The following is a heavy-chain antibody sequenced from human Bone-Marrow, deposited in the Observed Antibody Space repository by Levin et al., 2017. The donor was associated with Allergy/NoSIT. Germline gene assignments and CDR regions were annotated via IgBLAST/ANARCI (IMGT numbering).Heavy chain of an antibody. J-gene: IGHJ3*01. D-gene: IGHD1-26*01. V-gene: IGHV3-33*06. CDR3: AKSQSWELGGFDV. CDR1: GFSLGSSA. Sequence: HPGGSLRLSCAASGFSLGSSAMHWVRQAPGKGLEWVAVIWSDGSLEYYADSVQGRFTISRDTVNNTVFLQMNRLRVDDTAVYYCAKSQSWELGGFDVWGQGTMITVSS. CDR2: IWSDGSLE.